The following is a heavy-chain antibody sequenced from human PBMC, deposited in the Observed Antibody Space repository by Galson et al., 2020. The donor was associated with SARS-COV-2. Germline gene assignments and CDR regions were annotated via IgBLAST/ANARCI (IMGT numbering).Heavy chain of an antibody. CDR1: GGSISSSRYS. CDR2: NYYSEST. Sequence: SGNLSLTCTVSGGSISSSRYSWGRIRQLPGKGLAWLGSNYYSESTYYNTSLKSRVPISIDTSKNQFSLKLSSVTAADTAVYYCARHPTYYYDSSGYYELSRFDYWGQGTLVTVSS. J-gene: IGHJ4*02. D-gene: IGHD3-22*01. CDR3: ARHPTYYYDSSGYYELSRFDY. V-gene: IGHV4-39*01.